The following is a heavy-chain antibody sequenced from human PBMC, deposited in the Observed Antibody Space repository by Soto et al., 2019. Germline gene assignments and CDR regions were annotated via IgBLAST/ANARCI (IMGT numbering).Heavy chain of an antibody. CDR2: INPATGAA. CDR3: ARGGGVGVAGSAAFDM. CDR1: GYPVTAYY. Sequence: QLHLVQSGAVVKKPGASVTVSCSASGYPVTAYYMHWVRQAPGRGLEWMGGINPATGAAKYTQTFQGRVTRTGDTSTSTVFMELSGLTSEDTAVFYGARGGGVGVAGSAAFDMWGQGTLVTVSS. J-gene: IGHJ3*02. D-gene: IGHD3-3*01. V-gene: IGHV1-2*02.